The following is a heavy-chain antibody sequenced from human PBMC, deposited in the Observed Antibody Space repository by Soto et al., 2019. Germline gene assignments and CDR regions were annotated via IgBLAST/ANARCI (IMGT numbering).Heavy chain of an antibody. V-gene: IGHV4-39*01. J-gene: IGHJ5*02. Sequence: SETLSLTCTVSGGSISSSSYYWGWIRQPPGKGLEWIGSIYYSGSTYYNPSLKSRVTISVDTSKNQFSLKLSSVTAADTAVYSCARHWRYKVASWGQGTLVTVSS. D-gene: IGHD1-1*01. CDR1: GGSISSSSYY. CDR2: IYYSGST. CDR3: ARHWRYKVAS.